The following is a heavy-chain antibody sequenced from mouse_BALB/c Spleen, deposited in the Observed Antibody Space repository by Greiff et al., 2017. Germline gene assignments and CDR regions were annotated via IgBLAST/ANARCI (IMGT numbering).Heavy chain of an antibody. V-gene: IGHV10-1*02. J-gene: IGHJ3*01. D-gene: IGHD4-1*01. CDR1: GFTFNTYA. Sequence: EVQGVESGGGLVQPKGSLKLSCAASGFTFNTYAMNWVRQAPGKGLEWVARIRSKSNNYATYYADSVKDRFTISRDDSQSMLYLQMNNLKTEDTAMYYCVRHHWETFAYWGQGTLVTVSA. CDR3: VRHHWETFAY. CDR2: IRSKSNNYAT.